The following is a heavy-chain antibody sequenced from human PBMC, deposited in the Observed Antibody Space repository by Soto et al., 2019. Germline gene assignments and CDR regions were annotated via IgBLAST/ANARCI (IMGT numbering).Heavy chain of an antibody. D-gene: IGHD2-2*01. CDR1: GFTFSSYA. CDR3: AKGQGRVPAAMPVLTYYYYYYMDV. Sequence: GGSLRLSCAASGFTFSSYAMSWVRQAPGKGLEWVSAISGSGGSTYYADSAKGRFTISRDNSKNTLYLQMNSLRAEDTAVYYCAKGQGRVPAAMPVLTYYYYYYMDVWGKGTTVTVSS. V-gene: IGHV3-23*01. J-gene: IGHJ6*03. CDR2: ISGSGGST.